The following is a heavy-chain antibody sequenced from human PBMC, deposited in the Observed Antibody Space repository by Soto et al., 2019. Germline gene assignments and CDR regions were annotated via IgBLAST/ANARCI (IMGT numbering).Heavy chain of an antibody. CDR2: IKSKTDGGTT. CDR1: GFTFSNAW. CDR3: TTLDYYDSSGYFDY. J-gene: IGHJ4*02. D-gene: IGHD3-22*01. Sequence: GGSLRLSCAASGFTFSNAWMNWVRQAPGKGLEWVGRIKSKTDGGTTDYAAPVKGRFTISRDDSKNTLYLQMNSLKTEDTAVYYCTTLDYYDSSGYFDYWGQGTLVTVSS. V-gene: IGHV3-15*07.